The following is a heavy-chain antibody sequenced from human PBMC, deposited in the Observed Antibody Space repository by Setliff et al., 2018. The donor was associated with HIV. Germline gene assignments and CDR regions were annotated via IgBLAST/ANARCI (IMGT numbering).Heavy chain of an antibody. V-gene: IGHV4-38-2*02. J-gene: IGHJ6*03. CDR2: IYDSGST. CDR3: ARGRYRSRWYASDHYYIDV. CDR1: GFSISSRYY. D-gene: IGHD6-13*01. Sequence: PSETLSLTCTVSGFSISSRYYWSWLRQPPGKGLEWIGNIYDSGSTYYNPSLKRRVTLSVDTSKNQFSLKLRSVTAADTALYYCARGRYRSRWYASDHYYIDVWGKGTTVTVSS.